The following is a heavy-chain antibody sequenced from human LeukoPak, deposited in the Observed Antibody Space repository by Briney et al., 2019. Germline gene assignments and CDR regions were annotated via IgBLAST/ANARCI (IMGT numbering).Heavy chain of an antibody. CDR1: GYTLTQLS. D-gene: IGHD3-3*01. J-gene: IGHJ6*02. Sequence: ASVTVSFKVSGYTLTQLSMHWVRQAPGKGLEWMGGFDPEDGETIYAQKFQGRVTMTEDTSTDTAYMELSSLRSEDTAVYYCATSTIFGVDPPYYYYGMDVWGQGTTVTVSS. CDR2: FDPEDGET. CDR3: ATSTIFGVDPPYYYYGMDV. V-gene: IGHV1-24*01.